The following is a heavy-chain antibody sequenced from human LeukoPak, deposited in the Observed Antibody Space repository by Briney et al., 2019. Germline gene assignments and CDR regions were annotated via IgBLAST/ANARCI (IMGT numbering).Heavy chain of an antibody. V-gene: IGHV5-51*01. CDR1: GYSFTSYW. D-gene: IGHD3-22*01. CDR3: ARSFDYYDSSGYYFPFDY. Sequence: GESLKISCKGSGYSFTSYWIGWVRQMPGKGLEGMGIIYPGDSDTRYSPSFQGQVTISADKSISTAYLQWSSLKASDTAMYYCARSFDYYDSSGYYFPFDYWGQGTLVTVSS. J-gene: IGHJ4*02. CDR2: IYPGDSDT.